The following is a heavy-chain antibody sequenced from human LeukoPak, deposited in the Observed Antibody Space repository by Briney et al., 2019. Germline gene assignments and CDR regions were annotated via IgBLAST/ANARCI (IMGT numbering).Heavy chain of an antibody. J-gene: IGHJ4*02. D-gene: IGHD2/OR15-2a*01. CDR2: ISGSGGST. CDR1: GLTFSSYA. V-gene: IGHV3-23*01. CDR3: AKADEMNMDY. Sequence: GGSLRLSCAASGLTFSSYAMSWVRQAPGKALEWVSAISGSGGSTYYADSVKGRFTISRDNSKNTLYLQMNSLRAEDTAVYYCAKADEMNMDYWGQGTLVTVSS.